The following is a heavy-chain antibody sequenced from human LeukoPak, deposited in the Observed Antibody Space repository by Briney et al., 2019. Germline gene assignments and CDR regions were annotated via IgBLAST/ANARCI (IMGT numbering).Heavy chain of an antibody. D-gene: IGHD4-17*01. J-gene: IGHJ3*02. CDR3: ANLHYGRQSEGPFDT. CDR2: IYFSGRT. Sequence: PSETLSLTCSVCGGSLSSYYWSWLRQPPGKGLEGIGYIYFSGRTNYNPSLTSRVTISVDTSKNQFSLKLGSVTTADPALYYFANLHYGRQSEGPFDTWGQGTVVTVSS. V-gene: IGHV4-59*01. CDR1: GGSLSSYY.